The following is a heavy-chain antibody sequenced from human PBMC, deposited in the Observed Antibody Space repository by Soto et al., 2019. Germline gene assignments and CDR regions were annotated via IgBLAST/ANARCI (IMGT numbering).Heavy chain of an antibody. D-gene: IGHD1-26*01. J-gene: IGHJ4*02. CDR2: IRNSGGFT. V-gene: IGHV3-23*01. CDR1: GFTFNNYA. CDR3: AKHYFEPKGPYFFDY. Sequence: VQLLESGGGLVQPGGSLRLSCAASGFTFNNYAMNWVRQAPGKGLEWVSAIRNSGGFTYYADSVKGRFTISRDNSMNTLYLHMNSLRAEDTALYYCAKHYFEPKGPYFFDYWGQGTLVTVSS.